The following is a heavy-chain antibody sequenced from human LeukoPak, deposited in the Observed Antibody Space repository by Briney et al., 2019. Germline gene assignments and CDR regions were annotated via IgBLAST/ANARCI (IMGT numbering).Heavy chain of an antibody. CDR2: IYTSGST. Sequence: SQTLSLTCTVSVGSICSGSYYWSWVRQPAGEGLEWIGRIYTSGSTNYNPSLKSRVTISVDTSKNQFSLKLSSVTAADTAVYYCARERYCSSTSCYTETGNWFDPWGQGTLVTVSS. D-gene: IGHD2-2*02. V-gene: IGHV4-61*02. CDR3: ARERYCSSTSCYTETGNWFDP. J-gene: IGHJ5*02. CDR1: VGSICSGSYY.